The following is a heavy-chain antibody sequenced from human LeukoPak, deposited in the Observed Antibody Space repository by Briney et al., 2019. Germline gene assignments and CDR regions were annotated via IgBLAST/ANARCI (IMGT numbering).Heavy chain of an antibody. CDR2: INPNSGGT. J-gene: IGHJ4*02. CDR1: GYTFTGYY. V-gene: IGHV1-2*02. Sequence: ASVKVSCKASGYTFTGYYMHWVRQAPGQGLEWMGWINPNSGGTNYAQEFQGRVTMARDTSISTAYMELSRLRSDDTAVYYCARSARSGYEIDVYWGQGTLVTVSS. D-gene: IGHD5-12*01. CDR3: ARSARSGYEIDVY.